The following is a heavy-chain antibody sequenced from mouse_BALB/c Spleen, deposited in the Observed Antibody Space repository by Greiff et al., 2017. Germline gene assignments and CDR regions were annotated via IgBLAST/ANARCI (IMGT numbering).Heavy chain of an antibody. J-gene: IGHJ2*01. CDR3: ARRGGEYFDY. Sequence: VQLQQSGAELMKPGASVKISCKATGYTFSSYWIEWVKQRPGHGLEWIGEILPGSGSTNYNEKFKGKATFTADTSSNTAYMQLSSLTSEDSAVYYSARRGGEYFDYWGQGTTLTVSS. V-gene: IGHV1-9*01. CDR2: ILPGSGST. CDR1: GYTFSSYW.